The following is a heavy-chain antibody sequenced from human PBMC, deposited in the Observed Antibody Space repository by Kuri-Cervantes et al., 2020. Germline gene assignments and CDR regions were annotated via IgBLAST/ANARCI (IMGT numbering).Heavy chain of an antibody. V-gene: IGHV3-11*01. J-gene: IGHJ4*02. D-gene: IGHD2-15*01. Sequence: GESLKISCAASGFTFSNYGMSWIRQAPGKGLEWVSYISSSGSTIYYADSVKGRFTISRDNAKNSLYLQMNSLRAEDTAVYYCARDQRGVVVAATPIDYWGQGTLVTVSS. CDR1: GFTFSNYG. CDR3: ARDQRGVVVAATPIDY. CDR2: ISSSGSTI.